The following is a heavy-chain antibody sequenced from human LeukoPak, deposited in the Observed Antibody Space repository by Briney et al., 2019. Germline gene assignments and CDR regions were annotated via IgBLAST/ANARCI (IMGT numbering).Heavy chain of an antibody. CDR3: ARVPYDILTGYTNWFDP. J-gene: IGHJ5*02. CDR2: IYYSGST. D-gene: IGHD3-9*01. V-gene: IGHV4-59*11. CDR1: GGSISSHY. Sequence: SETLSLTCTVSGGSISSHYWSWIRQPPGKGLEWIGYIYYSGSTNYNPSLKSRVTISVDTSKNQFSLKLSSVTAADTAVYYCARVPYDILTGYTNWFDPWGQGTLVTVSS.